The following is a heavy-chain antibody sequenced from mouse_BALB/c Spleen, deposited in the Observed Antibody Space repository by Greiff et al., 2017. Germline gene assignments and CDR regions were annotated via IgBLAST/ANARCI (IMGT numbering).Heavy chain of an antibody. Sequence: QVQLQQSGAELVRPGTSVKISCKASGYTFTNYWLGWVKQRPGHGLEWIGDIYPGGGYTNYNEKFKGKATLTADTSSSTAYRQLSSLTSEDSAVYFGAREGGYGSSYPYYFDYWGQGTTLTVSS. D-gene: IGHD1-1*01. CDR1: GYTFTNYW. CDR3: AREGGYGSSYPYYFDY. J-gene: IGHJ2*01. V-gene: IGHV1-63*02. CDR2: IYPGGGYT.